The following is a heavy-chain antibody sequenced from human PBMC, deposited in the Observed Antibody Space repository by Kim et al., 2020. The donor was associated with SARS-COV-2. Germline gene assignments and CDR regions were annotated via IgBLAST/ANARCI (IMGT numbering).Heavy chain of an antibody. V-gene: IGHV3-48*01. Sequence: SSDSRTRYYADSVNGRFTISSDNAENSLYLQMNSLRAEDTGVYYCAGRLDYWGQGTLVTVSS. J-gene: IGHJ4*02. CDR2: SSDSRTR. CDR3: AGRLDY.